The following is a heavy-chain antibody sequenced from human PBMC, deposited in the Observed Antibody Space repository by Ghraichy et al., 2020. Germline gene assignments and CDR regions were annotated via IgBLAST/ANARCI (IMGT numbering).Heavy chain of an antibody. V-gene: IGHV4-34*01. J-gene: IGHJ5*02. CDR1: GGSFSGYY. CDR3: ARGLATMVRHYNWFDP. D-gene: IGHD3-10*01. Sequence: SETLSLTCAVYGGSFSGYYWSWIRQPPGKGLEWIGEINHSGSTNYNPSLKSRVTISVDTSKNQFSLKLSSVTAADTAVYYCARGLATMVRHYNWFDPWGQGTLVTVSS. CDR2: INHSGST.